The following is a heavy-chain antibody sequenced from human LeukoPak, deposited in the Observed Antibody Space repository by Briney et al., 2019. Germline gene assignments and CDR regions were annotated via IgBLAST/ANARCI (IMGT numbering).Heavy chain of an antibody. CDR1: GFTFSSYG. CDR3: AKDDSSPPGANYYYYYGMDV. Sequence: GGSLRLSCAASGFTFSSYGMHWVRQAPGKGLEWVAAISYDGSNKYYADSVKGRFTISRDNSKNTLYLQMNSLRVEDTAVYYCAKDDSSPPGANYYYYYGMDVWGQGTTVTVSS. J-gene: IGHJ6*02. D-gene: IGHD3-22*01. V-gene: IGHV3-30*18. CDR2: ISYDGSNK.